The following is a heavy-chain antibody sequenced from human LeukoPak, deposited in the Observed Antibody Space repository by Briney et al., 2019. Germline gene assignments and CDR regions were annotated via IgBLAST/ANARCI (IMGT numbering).Heavy chain of an antibody. J-gene: IGHJ4*02. V-gene: IGHV4-4*02. Sequence: SGTLSLTCAVSGGSINITNWWSWLRQPPGKGLEWIGEISHSGSTNYNPSLKSRVTISVDTSKNQFSLKLSSVTAADTAVYYCARHTSYGDYYASFDYWGQGTLVTVSS. CDR1: GGSINITNW. CDR3: ARHTSYGDYYASFDY. CDR2: ISHSGST. D-gene: IGHD4-17*01.